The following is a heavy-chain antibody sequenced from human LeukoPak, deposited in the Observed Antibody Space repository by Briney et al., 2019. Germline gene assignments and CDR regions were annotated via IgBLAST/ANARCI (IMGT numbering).Heavy chain of an antibody. D-gene: IGHD3/OR15-3a*01. CDR2: IYTSGSP. V-gene: IGHV4-4*07. CDR1: GGSISSYL. J-gene: IGHJ4*02. CDR3: AREPRTGRGYYFDY. Sequence: SETLSLTCTVSGGSISSYLWSWIRQPAGKGLEWIGRIYTSGSPNYNPSLKSRVTMSVDTSKNQFSLKLSSVTAADTAVYYCAREPRTGRGYYFDYWGQGTLVTVSS.